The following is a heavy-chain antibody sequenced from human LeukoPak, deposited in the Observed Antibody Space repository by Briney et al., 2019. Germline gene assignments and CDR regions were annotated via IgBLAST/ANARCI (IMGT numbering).Heavy chain of an antibody. Sequence: TGGSLRLSCAASGFTFSNFGLNWVRQTPGKGLQWVSFISSTGITKYYADSVRGRFTISRDNTRNSLYLQMSSLRAEDTAVYYCARDLVSGAYTFDTWGRGTVVTVSS. J-gene: IGHJ3*02. CDR1: GFTFSNFG. V-gene: IGHV3-48*03. CDR2: ISSTGITK. D-gene: IGHD3-16*01. CDR3: ARDLVSGAYTFDT.